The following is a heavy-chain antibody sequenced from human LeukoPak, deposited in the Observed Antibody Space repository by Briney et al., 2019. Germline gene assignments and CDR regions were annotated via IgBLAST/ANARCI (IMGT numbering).Heavy chain of an antibody. J-gene: IGHJ4*02. CDR1: GFTFSDSF. CDR3: ATSSWYRLAY. CDR2: SRNKADSYTA. V-gene: IGHV3-72*01. Sequence: GWSLRLSCPASGFTFSDSFMSGVRQAPGKGREWVGRSRNKADSYTAEYAASVKGRFTISRDESKNSLYLQISSLETEDAAVYYCATSSWYRLAYWGQGSLVTVSS. D-gene: IGHD6-13*01.